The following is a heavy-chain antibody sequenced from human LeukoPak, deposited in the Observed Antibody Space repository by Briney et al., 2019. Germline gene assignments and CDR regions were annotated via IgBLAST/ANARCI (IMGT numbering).Heavy chain of an antibody. D-gene: IGHD7-27*01. CDR1: GGSISSYY. V-gene: IGHV4-59*01. Sequence: SETLSLTCTVSGGSISSYYWSWIRQPPGKGLEWIGYIYYSGSTNYNPSLKSRVTISLDTSKNRFSLKLNSVTAADTAVYYCARSLGHHDYWGQGTLVTVSS. CDR3: ARSLGHHDY. J-gene: IGHJ4*02. CDR2: IYYSGST.